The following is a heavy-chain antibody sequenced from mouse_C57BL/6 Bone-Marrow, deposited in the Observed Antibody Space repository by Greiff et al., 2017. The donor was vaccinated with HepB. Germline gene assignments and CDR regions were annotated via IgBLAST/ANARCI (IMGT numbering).Heavy chain of an antibody. J-gene: IGHJ1*03. CDR1: GYTFTDYN. V-gene: IGHV1-18*01. CDR3: ARRNPYDYDVWWYFDV. CDR2: INPNNGGT. D-gene: IGHD2-4*01. Sequence: EVQLQQSGPELVKPGASVKIPCKASGYTFTDYNMDWVKQSHGKSLEWIGDINPNNGGTIYNQKFKGKATLTVDKSSSTAYIELRSLTSEDTAVYYCARRNPYDYDVWWYFDVWGTGTTVTVSS.